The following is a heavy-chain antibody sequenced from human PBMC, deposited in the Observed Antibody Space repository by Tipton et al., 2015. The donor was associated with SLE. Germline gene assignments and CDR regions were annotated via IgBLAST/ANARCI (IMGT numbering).Heavy chain of an antibody. D-gene: IGHD3-10*01. J-gene: IGHJ3*02. Sequence: SLRLSCAASGFTFSSYNMNWVRQAPGEGLEWVSSISSSSSYIYYADSVKGRFTISRDNAKNSLYLQMNSLRAEDTAVYYCASGPGSGAFDIWGQGTMVTVSS. CDR1: GFTFSSYN. CDR3: ASGPGSGAFDI. V-gene: IGHV3-21*01. CDR2: ISSSSSYI.